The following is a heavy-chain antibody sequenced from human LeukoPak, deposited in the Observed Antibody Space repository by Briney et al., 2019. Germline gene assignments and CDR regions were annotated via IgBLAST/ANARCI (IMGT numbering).Heavy chain of an antibody. J-gene: IGHJ3*02. Sequence: ASVKVSCKASGYTFTDYYIHWVRQAPGQGLEWMGWITPYSGGTDYAQKFQGRVTMTMDTSISTVYMELSGLRSDDTAVYYCAREFNTYYYGSGSHDAFDIWGQGTEVTVS. CDR3: AREFNTYYYGSGSHDAFDI. D-gene: IGHD3-10*01. CDR2: ITPYSGGT. V-gene: IGHV1-2*02. CDR1: GYTFTDYY.